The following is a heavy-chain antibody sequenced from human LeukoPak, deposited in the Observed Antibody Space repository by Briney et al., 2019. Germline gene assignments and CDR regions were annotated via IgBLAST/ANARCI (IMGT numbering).Heavy chain of an antibody. CDR3: ARDRRGGNFFDY. J-gene: IGHJ4*02. Sequence: PSETLSLTCIVSGDSITSGGYYWSWIRQHPGKGLEWIGFIFYSGSTFYNPSLKSRVTMSVDTSKSPFSLKLSSVTAADTAVYNCARDRRGGNFFDYWGQGTLVSVSS. CDR2: IFYSGST. D-gene: IGHD4-23*01. CDR1: GDSITSGGYY. V-gene: IGHV4-31*03.